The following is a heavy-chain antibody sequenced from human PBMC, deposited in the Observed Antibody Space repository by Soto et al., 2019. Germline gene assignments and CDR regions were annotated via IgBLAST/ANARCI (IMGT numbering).Heavy chain of an antibody. CDR3: TRDQGGSYDSWFDP. CDR2: ISSGSAFI. Sequence: TGGSLRLSCAASGFTFSSYAMSWVRQDPGKGLEWVASISSGSAFIKYADSVKGRFTISRDNAKNSVSLQMSSLRVEDTAMYYCTRDQGGSYDSWFDPWGRGTLVTVSS. J-gene: IGHJ5*02. V-gene: IGHV3-21*01. CDR1: GFTFSSYA. D-gene: IGHD1-26*01.